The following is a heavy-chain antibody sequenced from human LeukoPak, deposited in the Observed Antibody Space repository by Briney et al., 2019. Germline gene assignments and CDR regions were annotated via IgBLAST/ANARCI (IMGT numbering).Heavy chain of an antibody. D-gene: IGHD3-9*01. CDR3: ARNDYILTGYYPDY. Sequence: ASVKVSCKASGYTFTNYAMNWVRQAPGQGLEWMGWINTNTGNPTYAQGFTGRFVFSLDASVSTAYLQISRLKAEDTAVYYCARNDYILTGYYPDYWGQGTLVTVSS. CDR1: GYTFTNYA. CDR2: INTNTGNP. V-gene: IGHV7-4-1*02. J-gene: IGHJ4*02.